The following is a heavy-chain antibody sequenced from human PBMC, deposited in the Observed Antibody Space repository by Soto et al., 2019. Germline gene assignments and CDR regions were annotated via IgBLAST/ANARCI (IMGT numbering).Heavy chain of an antibody. Sequence: GGSLRLSCATSGFTFSTYYMNWVRQAPGKGLEWVSYISSHSRTIYYADSVKGRFTISRDNAKNSLYLQMYSLRAEDTAVYYCASGTNGAFFVYWGQGILVTVSS. V-gene: IGHV3-48*01. D-gene: IGHD2-8*01. CDR3: ASGTNGAFFVY. CDR1: GFTFSTYY. CDR2: ISSHSRTI. J-gene: IGHJ4*02.